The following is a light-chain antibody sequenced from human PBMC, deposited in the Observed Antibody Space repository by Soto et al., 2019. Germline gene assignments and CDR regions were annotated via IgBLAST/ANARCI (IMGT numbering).Light chain of an antibody. CDR2: GAS. CDR1: QSVSSSH. Sequence: EIVLTQSPGTLSLSPGDRATLSCRASQSVSSSHLAWYQQKPGQAPRPLIYGASNRATGIPDRFSGSGSGTDFTLTISRLDPEDFAVYYCQQYGGSPRYTFGQGTKLAIK. V-gene: IGKV3-20*01. J-gene: IGKJ2*01. CDR3: QQYGGSPRYT.